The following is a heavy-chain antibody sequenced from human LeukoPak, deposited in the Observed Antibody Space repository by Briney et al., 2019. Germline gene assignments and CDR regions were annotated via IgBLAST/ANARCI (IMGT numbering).Heavy chain of an antibody. J-gene: IGHJ4*02. CDR2: ISYDGGNN. V-gene: IGHV3-30*18. CDR3: AKYQVGYGDYDFWSGYYTDNPPSY. CDR1: GFTFSSYG. Sequence: QPGGSLRLSCAASGFTFSSYGMHWVRQAPGKGLEWVAVISYDGGNNYYADSVKGRFTISRDNSKNTLYLQMNSLRAEDTAVYYCAKYQVGYGDYDFWSGYYTDNPPSYWGQGTLVTVSS. D-gene: IGHD3-3*01.